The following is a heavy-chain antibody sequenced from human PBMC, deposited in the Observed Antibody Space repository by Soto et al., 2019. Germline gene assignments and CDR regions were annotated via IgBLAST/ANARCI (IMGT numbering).Heavy chain of an antibody. V-gene: IGHV1-2*04. Sequence: ASVKVSCKASGYTFTGYYMHWVRQAPGQGLEWMGWINPNSGGTNYAQKFQGWVTMTRDTSISTAYMELSRLRSDDTAVYYCARGNDSSGYYSDYWGQGTLVTVSS. J-gene: IGHJ4*02. D-gene: IGHD3-22*01. CDR3: ARGNDSSGYYSDY. CDR2: INPNSGGT. CDR1: GYTFTGYY.